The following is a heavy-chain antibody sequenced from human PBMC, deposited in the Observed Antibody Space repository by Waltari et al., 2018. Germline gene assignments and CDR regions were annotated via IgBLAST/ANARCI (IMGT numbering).Heavy chain of an antibody. J-gene: IGHJ5*02. CDR1: GFTFSSYA. D-gene: IGHD2-2*01. CDR2: ISGSGDAT. Sequence: EVQLLESGGGLVQPGGSLRLSCAASGFTFSSYAMSWVRQAPGKGVGWVSVISGSGDATYYADSVKGRFTMSRDNSNNRLYLQMNSLRAKDTAIYYCAKDKAAIVYWFDPWGQGTLVTVSS. V-gene: IGHV3-23*01. CDR3: AKDKAAIVYWFDP.